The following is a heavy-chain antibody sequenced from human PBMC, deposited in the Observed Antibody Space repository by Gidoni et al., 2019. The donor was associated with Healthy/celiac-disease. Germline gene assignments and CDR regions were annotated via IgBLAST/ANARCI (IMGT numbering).Heavy chain of an antibody. J-gene: IGHJ4*02. CDR1: GFTFSSYA. D-gene: IGHD3-16*01. CDR3: AKDESAYYDYVWGSYPFDY. V-gene: IGHV3-23*01. Sequence: EVQLLESGGGLVQPGGSLRLSCAASGFTFSSYAMSWVRQAPGKGLEWVSAISGSGGSTYYADSVKGRFTISRDNSKNTLYLQMNSLRAEDTAVYYCAKDESAYYDYVWGSYPFDYWGQGTLVTVSS. CDR2: ISGSGGST.